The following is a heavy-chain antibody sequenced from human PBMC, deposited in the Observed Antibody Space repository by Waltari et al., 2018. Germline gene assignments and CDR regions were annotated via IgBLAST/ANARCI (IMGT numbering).Heavy chain of an antibody. CDR3: ARGYYDFWSGYP. Sequence: QVQLVQSGAEVKKTGASVKVSVKASGYTFTGYYRHGVRQAPGQGLEWMGWINPNSGGTNYAQKFQGRVTMTRDTSISTAYMELSRLRSDDTAVYYCARGYYDFWSGYPWGQGTLVTVSS. D-gene: IGHD3-3*01. J-gene: IGHJ5*02. V-gene: IGHV1-2*02. CDR2: INPNSGGT. CDR1: GYTFTGYY.